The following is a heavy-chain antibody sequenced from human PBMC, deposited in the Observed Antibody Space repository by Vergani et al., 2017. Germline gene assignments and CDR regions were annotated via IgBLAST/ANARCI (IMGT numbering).Heavy chain of an antibody. J-gene: IGHJ6*03. D-gene: IGHD2-2*01. V-gene: IGHV1-69*01. Sequence: QVQLVQSGAEVKQPGSSVKVSCKASGGTFSSYAISWVRQAPGQGLEWMGGIIHIFGTANYAQTFQGRFTITADDSKSTVYMELNSLRSEDTAVYYCSRAHYCSSXSCYSFSGSLAKKYYYYYMDVWGKGTTVTVSS. CDR2: IIHIFGTA. CDR1: GGTFSSYA. CDR3: SRAHYCSSXSCYSFSGSLAKKYYYYYMDV.